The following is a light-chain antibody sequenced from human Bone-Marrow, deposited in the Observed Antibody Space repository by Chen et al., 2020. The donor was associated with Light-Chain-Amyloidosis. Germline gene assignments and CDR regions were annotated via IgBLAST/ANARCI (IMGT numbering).Light chain of an antibody. CDR3: QSADSSGTYEVI. CDR1: DLPTKY. CDR2: RDT. Sequence: SHQLTQPPPVSVAPRQTARNTRPGDDLPTKYAYWYQQKPGQAPVLVIHRDTERPSGISERFSGYSSGTTATLTISGVQAEDEADYHCQSADSSGTYEVIFGGGTKLTVL. J-gene: IGLJ2*01. V-gene: IGLV3-25*03.